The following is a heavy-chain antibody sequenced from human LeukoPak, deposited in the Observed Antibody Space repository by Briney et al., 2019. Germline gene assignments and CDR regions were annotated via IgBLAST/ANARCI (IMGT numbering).Heavy chain of an antibody. CDR1: GGSISSSNW. CDR2: IYHSGST. CDR3: ARDGYDILTGLYSGYFQH. V-gene: IGHV4-4*02. D-gene: IGHD3-9*01. J-gene: IGHJ1*01. Sequence: PSQTLSLTCTVSGGSISSSNWWSWVRQPPGKGLEWIGEIYHSGSTNYNPSLKSRVTISVDKSKNQFSLKLSSVTAADTAVYYCARDGYDILTGLYSGYFQHWGQGTLVTVSS.